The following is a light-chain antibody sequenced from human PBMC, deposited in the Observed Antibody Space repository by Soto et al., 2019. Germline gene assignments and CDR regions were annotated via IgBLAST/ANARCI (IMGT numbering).Light chain of an antibody. Sequence: AVQMTQSPSSLSASVGDRVTITCQASQGIRTDLGWYQQKPGQAPKLLIYAASSLQGGVPSRFSGSGSGTDFTLTISSLQPEDFATYYCLQDYNDPLTFGGGTKVEIK. J-gene: IGKJ4*01. V-gene: IGKV1-6*01. CDR2: AAS. CDR3: LQDYNDPLT. CDR1: QGIRTD.